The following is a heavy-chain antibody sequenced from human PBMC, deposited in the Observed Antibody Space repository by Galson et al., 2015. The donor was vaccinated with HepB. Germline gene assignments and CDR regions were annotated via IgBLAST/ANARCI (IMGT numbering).Heavy chain of an antibody. V-gene: IGHV1-3*01. CDR2: INAGNGNT. Sequence: SVKVSCKASGYTFTSYAMHWVRQAPGQRLEWMGWINAGNGNTEYSQKFQGRVTITRDTSASTAYMELSSLRSEDTAVYYCAREYSSGWYSGFYYYYGMDVWGQGTAVTVSS. CDR3: AREYSSGWYSGFYYYYGMDV. J-gene: IGHJ6*02. CDR1: GYTFTSYA. D-gene: IGHD6-19*01.